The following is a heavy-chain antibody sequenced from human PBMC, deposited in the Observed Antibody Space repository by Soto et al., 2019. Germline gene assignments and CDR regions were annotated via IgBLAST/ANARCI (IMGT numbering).Heavy chain of an antibody. Sequence: ASVKVSCKASGYTFTSYGISWVRQAPGQGLEWMGWISAYNGNTNYAQKLQGRVTMTTDTSTSTAYMELRSLRSDDTAVYYCARVGSDHYDYVWGSYAHSDYWGQGTLVTVSS. CDR3: ARVGSDHYDYVWGSYAHSDY. J-gene: IGHJ4*02. V-gene: IGHV1-18*01. CDR1: GYTFTSYG. CDR2: ISAYNGNT. D-gene: IGHD3-16*01.